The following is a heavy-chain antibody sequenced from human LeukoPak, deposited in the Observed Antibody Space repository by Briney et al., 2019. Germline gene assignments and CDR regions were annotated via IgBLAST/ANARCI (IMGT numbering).Heavy chain of an antibody. J-gene: IGHJ4*02. Sequence: GASVKVSCKASGYTFTSYGISWVRQAPGQGLEWMGWISAYNGNTNYAQKLQGRVTMTTDTSTSTAYMELRSLRSDDTAMYYCARDEYDYVWGSYRLIDYWGQGTLVTVSP. V-gene: IGHV1-18*01. CDR1: GYTFTSYG. CDR2: ISAYNGNT. CDR3: ARDEYDYVWGSYRLIDY. D-gene: IGHD3-16*02.